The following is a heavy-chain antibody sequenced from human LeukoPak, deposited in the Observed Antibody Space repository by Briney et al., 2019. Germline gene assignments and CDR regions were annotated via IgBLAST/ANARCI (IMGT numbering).Heavy chain of an antibody. J-gene: IGHJ4*02. CDR1: GFTFSSYG. CDR3: AKDRRYYGSGSYDY. V-gene: IGHV3-30*18. D-gene: IGHD3-10*01. CDR2: ISYDGSNK. Sequence: GGSLRLSCAASGFTFSSYGMHWVRQAPGKGLEWVAVISYDGSNKYYADSVKGRFTISRDNSKNTLYLQMNSLRAEDTAVYYCAKDRRYYGSGSYDYWGQGTLVTVSS.